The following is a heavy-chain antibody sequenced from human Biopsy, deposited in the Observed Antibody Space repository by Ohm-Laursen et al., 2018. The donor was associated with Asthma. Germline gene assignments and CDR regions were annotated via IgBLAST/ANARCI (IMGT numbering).Heavy chain of an antibody. CDR1: GFTFRSYA. D-gene: IGHD1-1*01. Sequence: SLRLSCAASGFTFRSYAMHWVRQAPGKGLEWVAVGGSYYDGGLKYYADSVKGRFTISRDNSKNTLYLQMTSLSAEDSAVYYCARDLGTTRMDVWGQGTTVTVSS. V-gene: IGHV3-30-3*01. J-gene: IGHJ6*02. CDR2: GGSYYDGGLK. CDR3: ARDLGTTRMDV.